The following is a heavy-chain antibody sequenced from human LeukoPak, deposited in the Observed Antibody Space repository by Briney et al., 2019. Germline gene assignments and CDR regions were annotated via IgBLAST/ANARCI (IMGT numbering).Heavy chain of an antibody. CDR3: ARDSRIMGAPGAFDY. V-gene: IGHV4-59*12. Sequence: PSETLSLTCTFSGGSISDYYWTWIRQPPGKGLEWIGYVSDSGISNCDVSLKSRITISIDKSNNQFSLRLSSVTAADTAVYYCARDSRIMGAPGAFDYWGQGTLVTVSS. CDR1: GGSISDYY. J-gene: IGHJ4*02. D-gene: IGHD1-26*01. CDR2: VSDSGIS.